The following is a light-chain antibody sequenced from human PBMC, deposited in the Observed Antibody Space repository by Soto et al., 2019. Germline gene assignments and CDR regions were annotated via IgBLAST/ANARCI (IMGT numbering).Light chain of an antibody. J-gene: IGKJ2*01. CDR2: KAS. CDR1: QSVTLW. CDR3: QQYNSYPYT. Sequence: DIQMTQSPSILSASVGDGVTIACRASQSVTLWLTWYQQKPGKAPKLLLYKASTLESGVPSRFSGNGSETDFTLTISSLQPDDIGTYYSQQYNSYPYTFGQGTKLEIK. V-gene: IGKV1-5*03.